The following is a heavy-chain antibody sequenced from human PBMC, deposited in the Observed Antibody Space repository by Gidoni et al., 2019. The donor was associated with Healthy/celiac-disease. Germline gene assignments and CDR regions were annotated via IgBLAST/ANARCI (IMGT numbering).Heavy chain of an antibody. CDR3: ARDQGKGVFDY. V-gene: IGHV3-13*04. Sequence: EVQLVESGGGLVQPGGSMRLSCAAYGFTFSSYDLHLVRQATGTGLEWVSAIGTAVDTYYPGSVKGRFTISRENAKNSLYLQMNSLRAGDTAVYYCARDQGKGVFDYWGQGTLVTVSS. J-gene: IGHJ4*02. CDR1: GFTFSSYD. CDR2: IGTAVDT. D-gene: IGHD3-16*01.